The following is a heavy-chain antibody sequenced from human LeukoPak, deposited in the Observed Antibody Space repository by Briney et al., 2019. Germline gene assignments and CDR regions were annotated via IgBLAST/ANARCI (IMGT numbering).Heavy chain of an antibody. J-gene: IGHJ5*02. CDR2: INGYSGNT. CDR3: ARGSGVGDFLTWFDP. V-gene: IGHV1-18*01. CDR1: GYSFTSYD. D-gene: IGHD4-17*01. Sequence: ASVKVSCKASGYSFTSYDINWVRQAPGQGLEWMGWINGYSGNTNYAQNLQGRVTLATDTSTSTAYMELRSLRADDTDVYYCARGSGVGDFLTWFDPWGQGTLVTVSS.